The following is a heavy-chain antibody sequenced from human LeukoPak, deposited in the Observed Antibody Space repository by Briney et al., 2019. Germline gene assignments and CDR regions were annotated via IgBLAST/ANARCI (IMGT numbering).Heavy chain of an antibody. CDR3: ARVGSGSYRAAFDI. J-gene: IGHJ3*02. Sequence: SETLSLTCAAYGGSFSGYYWSWIRQPPGKGLEWIGEINHSGSTNYNPSLKSRVTISVDTSKNQFSLKLSSVTAADTAVYYCARVGSGSYRAAFDIWGQGTMVTVSS. D-gene: IGHD1-26*01. CDR2: INHSGST. CDR1: GGSFSGYY. V-gene: IGHV4-34*01.